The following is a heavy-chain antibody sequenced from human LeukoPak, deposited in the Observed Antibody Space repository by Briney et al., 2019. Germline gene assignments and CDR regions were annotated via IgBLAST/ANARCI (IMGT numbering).Heavy chain of an antibody. Sequence: ASVKVSCKASGYTFASYGVTWVRQAPGQGLEWMGWISVYNGNTDYAQKLQDRVTMTTDTSTSTAYMELRSLRSDDTAVYYCARAPDLYSGSYFDNWGQGTLVTVSS. CDR1: GYTFASYG. D-gene: IGHD1-26*01. CDR3: ARAPDLYSGSYFDN. CDR2: ISVYNGNT. J-gene: IGHJ4*02. V-gene: IGHV1-18*01.